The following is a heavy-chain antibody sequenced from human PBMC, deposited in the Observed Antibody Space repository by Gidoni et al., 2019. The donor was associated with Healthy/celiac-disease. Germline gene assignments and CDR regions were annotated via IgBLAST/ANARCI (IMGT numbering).Heavy chain of an antibody. D-gene: IGHD6-19*01. CDR2: IYSGGST. CDR3: ASPAVAGKVAYGMDV. CDR1: GFTVSSNY. Sequence: EVQLVESGGGLVQPGGSLRPPCAASGFTVSSNYMSWVRQAPGKGLEWVSVIYSGGSTYYADSVKGRFTISRDNSKNTLYLQMNSLRAEDTAVYYCASPAVAGKVAYGMDVWGQGTTVTVSS. V-gene: IGHV3-66*02. J-gene: IGHJ6*02.